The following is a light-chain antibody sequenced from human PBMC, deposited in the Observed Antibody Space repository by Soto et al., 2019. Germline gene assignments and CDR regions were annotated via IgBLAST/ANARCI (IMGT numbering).Light chain of an antibody. CDR2: EVS. V-gene: IGLV2-14*01. CDR3: TSYTSTTTWV. J-gene: IGLJ3*02. CDR1: SSDIGASNY. Sequence: QSALTQPASVAASPGQWITISCTGTSSDIGASNYVSWYQQHPGKAPKLMISEVSNRPLGVSNRFSGSKSGNTASLTISGLQADDEAHYYCTSYTSTTTWVFGGGIKLTVL.